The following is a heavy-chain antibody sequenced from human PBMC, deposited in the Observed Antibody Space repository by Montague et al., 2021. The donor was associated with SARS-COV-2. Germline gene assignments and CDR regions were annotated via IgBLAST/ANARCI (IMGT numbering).Heavy chain of an antibody. V-gene: IGHV4-34*01. CDR2: IHHGGST. J-gene: IGHJ6*03. D-gene: IGHD3-10*01. Sequence: SETLSLTCAVHGGSFSTYSWNWIRQPPGKGLEWIGEIHHGGSTNYNPSLKSRVTISADTSKNQFSLKLTSVAAADTAVYYCARLGDGVVPSPILGVGPYYSYYYMDVWGKGTTFTVSS. CDR1: GGSFSTYS. CDR3: ARLGDGVVPSPILGVGPYYSYYYMDV.